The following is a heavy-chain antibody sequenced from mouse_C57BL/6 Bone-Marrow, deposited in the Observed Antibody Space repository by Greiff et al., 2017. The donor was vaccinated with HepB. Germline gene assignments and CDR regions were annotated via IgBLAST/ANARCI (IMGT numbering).Heavy chain of an antibody. Sequence: EVQLQQSVTELVRPGASVKLSCTASGFNIKNTYMHWVKQRPEQGLEWIGRIDPANGNTKYAPKFQGKATVTADTSSNTAYLQLSSLTSEDTAIYYCAVLSYYGSSHWYFDVWGTGTTVTVSS. V-gene: IGHV14-3*01. CDR1: GFNIKNTY. J-gene: IGHJ1*03. D-gene: IGHD1-1*01. CDR3: AVLSYYGSSHWYFDV. CDR2: IDPANGNT.